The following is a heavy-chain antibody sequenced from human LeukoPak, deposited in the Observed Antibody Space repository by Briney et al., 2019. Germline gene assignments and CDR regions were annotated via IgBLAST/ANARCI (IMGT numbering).Heavy chain of an antibody. J-gene: IGHJ3*02. D-gene: IGHD2-2*01. V-gene: IGHV4-59*01. CDR2: IYYSGST. CDR3: ARGDIVVVPAAILPPAFDI. Sequence: SETLSLTCTVSGGSISSYYWSWIRQPPGKGLEWIGYIYYSGSTNYNPSLKSRVTISVDTSKSQFSLKLSSVTAADTAVYYCARGDIVVVPAAILPPAFDIWGQGTMVTVSS. CDR1: GGSISSYY.